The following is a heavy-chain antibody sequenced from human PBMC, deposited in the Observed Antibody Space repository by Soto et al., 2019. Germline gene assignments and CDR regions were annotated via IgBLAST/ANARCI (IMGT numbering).Heavy chain of an antibody. D-gene: IGHD3-10*01. CDR3: ARHQDSYYKDHFDY. Sequence: PSETLSLTCTVSGDSVSSSDYYWGWIRQPPGKGPEWIGSVYYSGITYYNPSLKSRVTISVDTPKNQFPLRLESVTAADTAVYHCARHQDSYYKDHFDYWGQGVLVTVSS. CDR2: VYYSGIT. J-gene: IGHJ4*02. CDR1: GDSVSSSDYY. V-gene: IGHV4-39*01.